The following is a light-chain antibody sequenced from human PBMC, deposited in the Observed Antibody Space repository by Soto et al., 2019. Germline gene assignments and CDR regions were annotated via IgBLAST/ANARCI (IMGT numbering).Light chain of an antibody. J-gene: IGLJ1*01. CDR1: SSNIGSNT. CDR2: SNN. V-gene: IGLV1-44*01. Sequence: QSVLTQPPSASGTPGQRVTISCSGSSSNIGSNTVNWYQQLPGTAPKLLIYSNNQRPSGVPDRFSGSKSGTSASLAISGLQSEDEADYYCAAWDDSLNAYYVFGTGTKLPVL. CDR3: AAWDDSLNAYYV.